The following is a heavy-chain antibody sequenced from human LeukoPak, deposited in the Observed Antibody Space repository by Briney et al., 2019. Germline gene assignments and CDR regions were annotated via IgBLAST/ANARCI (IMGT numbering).Heavy chain of an antibody. CDR1: RFTFGDYA. CDR3: TRGDYDILTGYYRGIFLDY. J-gene: IGHJ4*02. Sequence: GGSLRLSCTASRFTFGDYAMSWVRQAPGKGLEWVGFIRSKAYGGTTEYAASVKGRFTISRDGSKSIAYLQMNSLKTEDTAVYYCTRGDYDILTGYYRGIFLDYWGQGTLVTVSS. CDR2: IRSKAYGGTT. D-gene: IGHD3-9*01. V-gene: IGHV3-49*04.